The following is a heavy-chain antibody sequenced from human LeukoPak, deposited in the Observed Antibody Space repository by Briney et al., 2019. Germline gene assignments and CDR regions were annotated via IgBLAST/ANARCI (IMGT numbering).Heavy chain of an antibody. V-gene: IGHV3-23*01. CDR1: GFTFSSYA. CDR2: ISGSGGST. D-gene: IGHD3-22*01. J-gene: IGHJ6*02. Sequence: PGGSLRLSCAASGFTFSSYAMSWVRQAPGKGLEWVSAISGSGGSTYYADSVKGRFTVSRDNAKNSLYLQMNSLRAEDTAVYYCAREDYDTSGFYYYFHGMDVWGQGTTVTVSS. CDR3: AREDYDTSGFYYYFHGMDV.